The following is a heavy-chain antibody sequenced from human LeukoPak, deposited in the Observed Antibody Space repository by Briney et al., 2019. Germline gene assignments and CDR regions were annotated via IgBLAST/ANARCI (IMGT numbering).Heavy chain of an antibody. Sequence: GGSLRLSCAASGLTFRSYWMNWVRQAPGKGLEWVAYISRSGSYIYYADSVKGRFTISRDNAKNSLYLQMNSLRADDTAVYYCARDRGKYCSSGRWFELWGQGTLVTVSS. V-gene: IGHV3-21*01. J-gene: IGHJ5*02. CDR1: GLTFRSYW. CDR2: ISRSGSYI. CDR3: ARDRGKYCSSGRWFEL. D-gene: IGHD6-13*01.